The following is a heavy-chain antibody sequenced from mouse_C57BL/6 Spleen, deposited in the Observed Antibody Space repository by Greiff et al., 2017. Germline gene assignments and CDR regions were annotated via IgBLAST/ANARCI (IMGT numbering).Heavy chain of an antibody. V-gene: IGHV5-17*01. CDR3: AGYYYGSSYYFDY. Sequence: EVQLVESGGGLVKPGGSLKLSCAASGFTFSDYGMHWVRQAPEKGLEWVAYISSGSSTIYYADTVKGRFTISRDNAKNTLFLQMTSLRSEDTALYCFAGYYYGSSYYFDYWGQGTTLTVSS. CDR2: ISSGSSTI. J-gene: IGHJ2*01. CDR1: GFTFSDYG. D-gene: IGHD1-1*01.